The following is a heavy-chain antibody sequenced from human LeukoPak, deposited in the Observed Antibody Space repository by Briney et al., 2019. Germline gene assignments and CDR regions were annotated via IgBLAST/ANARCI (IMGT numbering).Heavy chain of an antibody. CDR2: INHSGST. V-gene: IGHV4-34*01. J-gene: IGHJ4*02. CDR1: GGSFSGYY. CDR3: ARGFHRWYYYDSSGSKYYFDY. Sequence: PSETLSLTCAVYGGSFSGYYWSWIRQPPGKGLEWIGEINHSGSTNYNPSLKSRVTISVDTSKNQFSLKLSSVTAADTAVYYCARGFHRWYYYDSSGSKYYFDYWGQGTLVTVSS. D-gene: IGHD3-22*01.